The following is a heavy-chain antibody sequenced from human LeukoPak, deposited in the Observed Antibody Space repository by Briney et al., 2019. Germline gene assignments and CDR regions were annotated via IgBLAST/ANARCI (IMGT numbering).Heavy chain of an antibody. Sequence: ASVKVSCKASGYTFTSYHMHWVRQAPGQGLEWMGIINPSGGSTSYAQKFQGRVTMTRDTSTSTVYMELSSLRSEDTAVYYCARDRSYDSSGYYAHFDYWGQGTLVTVSS. CDR1: GYTFTSYH. V-gene: IGHV1-46*01. D-gene: IGHD3-22*01. J-gene: IGHJ4*02. CDR2: INPSGGST. CDR3: ARDRSYDSSGYYAHFDY.